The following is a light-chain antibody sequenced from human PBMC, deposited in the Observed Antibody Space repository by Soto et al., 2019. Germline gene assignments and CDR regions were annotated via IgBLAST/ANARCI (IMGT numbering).Light chain of an antibody. J-gene: IGLJ1*01. CDR3: SSYTSSSTLPYV. Sequence: QSALTQPASVSGSPGQSITISCSGTSSDVGVYNYVSWYQQHPGKAPKLMIYEVSNRPSGVSNRFSGSKSGNTASLTISGLQAEDEADYYCSSYTSSSTLPYVFGTGTK. CDR1: SSDVGVYNY. V-gene: IGLV2-14*01. CDR2: EVS.